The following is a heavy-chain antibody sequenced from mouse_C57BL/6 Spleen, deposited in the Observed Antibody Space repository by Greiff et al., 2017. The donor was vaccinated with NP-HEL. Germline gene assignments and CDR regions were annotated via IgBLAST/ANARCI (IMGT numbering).Heavy chain of an antibody. Sequence: VQVVESGPELVKPGASVKISCKASGYAFSSSWMNWVKQRPGKGLEWIGRIYPGDGDTNYNGKFKGKATLTADKSSSTAYMQLSSLTSEDSAVYFCARSYGNYDYYAMDYWGQGTSVTVSS. V-gene: IGHV1-82*01. D-gene: IGHD2-1*01. CDR2: IYPGDGDT. J-gene: IGHJ4*01. CDR1: GYAFSSSW. CDR3: ARSYGNYDYYAMDY.